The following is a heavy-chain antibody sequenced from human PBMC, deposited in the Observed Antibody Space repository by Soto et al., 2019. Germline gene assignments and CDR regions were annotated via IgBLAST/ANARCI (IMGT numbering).Heavy chain of an antibody. CDR1: GGTFSSYA. CDR3: ARDRAGTAMGRVYYFDY. Sequence: GASVKVSCKASGGTFSSYATSWVRQAPGQGLEWMGGIIPIFGTANYAQKFQGRATITADESTSTAYMELSSLGSEDTAVYYCARDRAGTAMGRVYYFDYWGQGTLVTVSS. J-gene: IGHJ4*02. CDR2: IIPIFGTA. D-gene: IGHD5-18*01. V-gene: IGHV1-69*13.